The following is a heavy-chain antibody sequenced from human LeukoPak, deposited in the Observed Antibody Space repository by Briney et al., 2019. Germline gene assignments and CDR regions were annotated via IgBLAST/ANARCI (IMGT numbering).Heavy chain of an antibody. CDR3: ARGSIAAPASY. D-gene: IGHD6-6*01. Sequence: PGGSLRLSCAASGFTFSSYEMNWVRQAPGKGLEWVSYISSRGSTIYYADSVKGRFTISRDNAKNSLYLQMNSLRAEDTAVYYCARGSIAAPASYWGQGTLVTVSS. CDR1: GFTFSSYE. V-gene: IGHV3-48*03. J-gene: IGHJ4*02. CDR2: ISSRGSTI.